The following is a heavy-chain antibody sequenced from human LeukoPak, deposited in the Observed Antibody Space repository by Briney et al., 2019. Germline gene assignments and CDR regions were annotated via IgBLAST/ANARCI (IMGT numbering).Heavy chain of an antibody. CDR1: GYSFTSYW. D-gene: IGHD6-19*01. V-gene: IGHV5-51*01. J-gene: IGHJ5*02. Sequence: GESLKISCKGSGYSFTSYWIGWVRQMPGKGLEWMGLIYPGDSDTRYSPSFQGQVTISADKSISTAYLQWSSLKASDTAMYYCARQGGGSGLHSPRDVNWFDPWGQGTLVTVSS. CDR3: ARQGGGSGLHSPRDVNWFDP. CDR2: IYPGDSDT.